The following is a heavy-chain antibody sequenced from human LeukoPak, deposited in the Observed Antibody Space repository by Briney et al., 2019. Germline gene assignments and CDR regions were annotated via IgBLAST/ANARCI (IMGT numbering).Heavy chain of an antibody. D-gene: IGHD3-10*01. CDR3: ARVPRRGERFDP. V-gene: IGHV1-8*02. CDR1: GYTFTSYD. Sequence: ASVKVSCKASGYTFTSYDVNWVRQAPGQGLEWMGWMNPISGDTGYAQKFQGRVTMSRDTSISTAYMELGSLRSEDTAVYYCARVPRRGERFDPWGQGTLVTVSS. J-gene: IGHJ5*02. CDR2: MNPISGDT.